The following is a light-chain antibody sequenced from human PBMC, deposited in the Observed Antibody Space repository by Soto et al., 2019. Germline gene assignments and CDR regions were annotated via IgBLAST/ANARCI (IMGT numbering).Light chain of an antibody. CDR1: QDITTY. J-gene: IGKJ5*01. Sequence: DIQLTQSPSSRSASVGDRVTFTCQASQDITTYLNWYQQKPGKAPKLLIFDASSLKTGVPSRFSGSGSGTHFTFVISSLQPEDAAMYYCQQFDNLPITFGQGTRLE. CDR3: QQFDNLPIT. V-gene: IGKV1-33*01. CDR2: DAS.